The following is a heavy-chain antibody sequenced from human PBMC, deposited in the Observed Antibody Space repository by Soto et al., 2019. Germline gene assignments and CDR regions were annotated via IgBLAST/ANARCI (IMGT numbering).Heavy chain of an antibody. CDR2: IIPIFGTA. V-gene: IGHV1-69*01. Sequence: QVQLVQSGAEVKKPGSSVKVSCKASGGTFSSYAISWVRQAPGQGLEWMGGIIPIFGTANYAQKFQGRVTITADESTSTAYMELSSLRSEDTAVYYCARETTVTTFLSPGAWSSTSYGMDVWGQGTTVTVSS. D-gene: IGHD4-17*01. J-gene: IGHJ6*02. CDR1: GGTFSSYA. CDR3: ARETTVTTFLSPGAWSSTSYGMDV.